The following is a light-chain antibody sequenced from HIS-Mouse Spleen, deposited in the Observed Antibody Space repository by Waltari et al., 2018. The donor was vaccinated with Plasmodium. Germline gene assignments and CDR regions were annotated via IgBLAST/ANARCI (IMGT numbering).Light chain of an antibody. CDR1: QGISNY. Sequence: EIEMTQSPATLSASVGERATLSCRASQGISNYLNWYQQKPGHAPKLLIYDASTRATGIPSRFSGSGSGTEFTLTISSLQSEDIAVYYCQQYDNRSLTFGPGTKVEIK. CDR2: DAS. CDR3: QQYDNRSLT. J-gene: IGKJ3*01. V-gene: IGKV1-33*01.